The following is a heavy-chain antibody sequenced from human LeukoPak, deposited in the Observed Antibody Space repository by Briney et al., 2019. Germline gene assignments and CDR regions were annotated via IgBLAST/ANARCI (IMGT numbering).Heavy chain of an antibody. CDR3: AREGYSSSWSAKYDY. D-gene: IGHD6-13*01. J-gene: IGHJ4*02. CDR1: GGSISSYY. CDR2: IYTSGST. Sequence: SETLSLTCTVSGGSISSYYWSWIRQPAGKGLEWIGRIYTSGSTNCNPSLKSRVTMSVDTSKNQFSLKLSSVTAADTAVYYCAREGYSSSWSAKYDYWGQGTLVTVSS. V-gene: IGHV4-4*07.